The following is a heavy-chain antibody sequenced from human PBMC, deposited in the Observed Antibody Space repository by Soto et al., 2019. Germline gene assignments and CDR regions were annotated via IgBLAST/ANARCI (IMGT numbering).Heavy chain of an antibody. CDR2: ISGSGGST. J-gene: IGHJ4*02. CDR1: GFTFSSYA. CDR3: AKAPRYYYGSGYFDY. D-gene: IGHD3-10*01. Sequence: GGSLRLSCAASGFTFSSYAMSWVRQAPGKGLEWVSAISGSGGSTYYADSVKGRFTISRDNSKNTLYLQMNSLRAEDTAVYYCAKAPRYYYGSGYFDYWGQGTLVTVSS. V-gene: IGHV3-23*01.